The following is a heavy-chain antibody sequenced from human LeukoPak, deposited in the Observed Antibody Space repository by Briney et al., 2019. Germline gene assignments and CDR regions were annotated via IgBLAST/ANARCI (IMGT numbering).Heavy chain of an antibody. V-gene: IGHV7-4-1*02. CDR2: INTNSGDP. CDR3: ARFRPHGYYDTFDI. J-gene: IGHJ3*02. D-gene: IGHD5-18*01. CDR1: GYTFTNYG. Sequence: ASVEVSCKASGYTFTNYGVNWVRQAPGEGFEWMGWINTNSGDPTYAQGFTGRFVFSLDTSVSTAYLQISSLRAEDTAVYYCARFRPHGYYDTFDIWGQGTMVTVS.